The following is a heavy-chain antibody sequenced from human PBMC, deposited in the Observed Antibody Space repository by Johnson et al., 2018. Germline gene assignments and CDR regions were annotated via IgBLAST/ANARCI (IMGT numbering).Heavy chain of an antibody. J-gene: IGHJ3*02. V-gene: IGHV3-73*01. CDR1: GFTFSGSA. Sequence: VQLVESGGGLVQPGGSXKLSCAASGFTFSGSAMHWVRQASGKGLEWVGRIRSKANSYATAYAASVKGRFTISRDDSKNTAYLQMNSLKTEDTAVYYCTTDYSYYYDSSGYLTAFDIWGQGTMVTVSS. D-gene: IGHD3-22*01. CDR3: TTDYSYYYDSSGYLTAFDI. CDR2: IRSKANSYAT.